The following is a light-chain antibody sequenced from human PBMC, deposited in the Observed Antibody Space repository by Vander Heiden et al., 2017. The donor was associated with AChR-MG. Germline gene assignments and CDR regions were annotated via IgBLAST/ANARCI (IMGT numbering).Light chain of an antibody. Sequence: QSVLPQPPSVSAAPGQKVTLSRSGSRSILENNYVSCHQQLPGTDPKLLIYDKNKRPSGIPDRFSGCKSGTSATLGITGLQTGDEADYYCATWDSSLSDYWVFGGGTKLTVL. CDR3: ATWDSSLSDYWV. J-gene: IGLJ3*02. V-gene: IGLV1-51*01. CDR1: RSILENNY. CDR2: DKN.